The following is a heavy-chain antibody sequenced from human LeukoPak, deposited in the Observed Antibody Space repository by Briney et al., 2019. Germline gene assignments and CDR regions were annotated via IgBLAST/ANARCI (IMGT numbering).Heavy chain of an antibody. D-gene: IGHD5-18*01. Sequence: PGGSLRLSCAASGFTFSSYAMSWFRQAPGKGLEWVAFIRSKAYGGTTEYAASVRGRFTISRDDSKSIAYLQMNSLKTEDTAVYYCTKYSGRIDYWGQGTLVTVSS. CDR1: GFTFSSYA. V-gene: IGHV3-49*03. CDR3: TKYSGRIDY. J-gene: IGHJ4*02. CDR2: IRSKAYGGTT.